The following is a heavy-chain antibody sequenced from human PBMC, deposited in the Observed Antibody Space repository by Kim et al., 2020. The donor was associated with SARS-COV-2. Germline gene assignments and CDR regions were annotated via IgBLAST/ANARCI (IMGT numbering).Heavy chain of an antibody. D-gene: IGHD2-21*01. J-gene: IGHJ6*02. CDR3: ASDIRGAYYYRTDA. CDR2: ISANNGDT. V-gene: IGHV1-18*04. Sequence: ASVKVSCKASGYTFTGYGINWVRQAPGQGLEWMGWISANNGDTNYAQKFQGRVTMTTDTSTSTAYMELSGLRSDDTAVYYCASDIRGAYYYRTDAFGQG. CDR1: GYTFTGYG.